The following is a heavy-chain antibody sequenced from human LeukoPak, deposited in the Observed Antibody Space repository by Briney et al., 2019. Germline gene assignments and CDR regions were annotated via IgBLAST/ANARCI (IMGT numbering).Heavy chain of an antibody. CDR3: TGVRGDYYFDY. D-gene: IGHD3-10*01. Sequence: GGSLRLSCAASGFTFSSYWMSWVRQAPGKGLEWVANIKQAGTEKFYVDSVRGRFTISRDNAKNSLYLQMNSLRAEDTAMYYCTGVRGDYYFDYWGQGTLVTVSS. V-gene: IGHV3-7*04. CDR1: GFTFSSYW. J-gene: IGHJ4*02. CDR2: IKQAGTEK.